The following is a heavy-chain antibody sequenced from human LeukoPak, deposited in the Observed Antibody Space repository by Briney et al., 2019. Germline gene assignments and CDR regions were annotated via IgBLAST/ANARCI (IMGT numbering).Heavy chain of an antibody. CDR2: VNGDGNIT. V-gene: IGHV3-74*01. D-gene: IGHD3-10*02. CDR1: RFTFSSYW. CDR3: ARRGLVPAFDI. Sequence: PGGSLRLSCAASRFTFSSYWMHWVRQAPGKGLVWLSRVNGDGNITTYADSVRGRFTISRDNAKNTLYLQMNSLRAEDTAVYYCARRGLVPAFDIWGQGTMVSVTS. J-gene: IGHJ3*02.